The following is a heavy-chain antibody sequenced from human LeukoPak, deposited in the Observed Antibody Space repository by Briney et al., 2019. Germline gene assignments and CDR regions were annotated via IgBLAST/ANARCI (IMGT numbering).Heavy chain of an antibody. Sequence: ASVKVSCKVSGYTLTELSMHWVRQAPGKGLEWMGGFDPEDGETIYAQKFQGRVTMTEDTSTDTAYIELSSLRSEDTAVYYCATDSMVRGVIILVIWGQGTLVTVSS. CDR2: FDPEDGET. CDR1: GYTLTELS. V-gene: IGHV1-24*01. J-gene: IGHJ4*02. D-gene: IGHD3-10*01. CDR3: ATDSMVRGVIILVI.